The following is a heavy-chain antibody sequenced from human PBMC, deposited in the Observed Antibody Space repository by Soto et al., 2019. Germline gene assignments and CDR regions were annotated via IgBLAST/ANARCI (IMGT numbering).Heavy chain of an antibody. V-gene: IGHV4-59*01. CDR2: IYYREST. CDR3: ARDRGLGSGWYGWFDP. Sequence: SETLSLTCTVSGYSISSYFWSWIRQPPGKGLEWIGYIYYRESTNYNPSLKSRVPISVDTSKNQFSLKLSSVTAADTAVYYCARDRGLGSGWYGWFDPWGQGTLVTVS. D-gene: IGHD6-19*01. J-gene: IGHJ5*02. CDR1: GYSISSYF.